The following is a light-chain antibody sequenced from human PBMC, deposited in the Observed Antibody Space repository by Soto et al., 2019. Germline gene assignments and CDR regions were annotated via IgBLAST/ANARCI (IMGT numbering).Light chain of an antibody. CDR1: SSNIGAGYD. J-gene: IGLJ3*02. V-gene: IGLV1-40*01. CDR3: QSYDSSLSGSWV. CDR2: NNI. Sequence: QSVLTQPPSVSGAPGQRVTISCTGSSSNIGAGYDVHWYQQLPGTAPKLLIYNNINRPSGVPDRFSGSKSGTSASLAITGLQAEDEADYYCQSYDSSLSGSWVFGGGTKLPVL.